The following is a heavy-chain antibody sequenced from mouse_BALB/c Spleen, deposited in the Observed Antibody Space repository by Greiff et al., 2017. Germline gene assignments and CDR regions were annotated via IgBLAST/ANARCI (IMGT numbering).Heavy chain of an antibody. D-gene: IGHD2-4*01. V-gene: IGHV2-9*02. CDR1: GFSLTSYG. CDR2: IWAGGST. Sequence: QVQLKESGPGLVAPSQSLSITCTVSGFSLTSYGVHWVRQPPGKGLEWLGVIWAGGSTNYNSALMSRLSISKDNSKSQVFLKMNSLQTDDTAMYYCARDFSMITTRGWYFDVWGAGTTVTVSS. J-gene: IGHJ1*01. CDR3: ARDFSMITTRGWYFDV.